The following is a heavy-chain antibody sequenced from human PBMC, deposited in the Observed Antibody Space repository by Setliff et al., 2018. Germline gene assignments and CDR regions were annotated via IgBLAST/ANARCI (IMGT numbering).Heavy chain of an antibody. V-gene: IGHV5-51*01. CDR1: GYTFTNYW. Sequence: GESLKISCKGSGYTFTNYWIGWVRQMPGKGLEWMGIIYPGDSDTRYSPSFQGQVTISADKSISVAYLQWSSLKASDTAMYYCARQAISGSDAFDIWGQGTLVTVPS. CDR3: ARQAISGSDAFDI. J-gene: IGHJ3*02. D-gene: IGHD3-3*01. CDR2: IYPGDSDT.